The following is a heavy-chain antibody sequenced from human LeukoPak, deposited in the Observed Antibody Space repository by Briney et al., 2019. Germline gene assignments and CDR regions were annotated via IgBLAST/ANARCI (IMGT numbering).Heavy chain of an antibody. J-gene: IGHJ5*02. CDR1: GGSFSGYY. CDR2: INHSGST. D-gene: IGHD4-23*01. Sequence: SETLSLTCAVDGGSFSGYYWSWIRQPPGKGLEWIGEINHSGSTNYNPSLKSRVTISVDTSKNQFSLKLSSVTAADTAVYYCASRCGGNSDSCWFDPWGQGTLVTVSS. CDR3: ASRCGGNSDSCWFDP. V-gene: IGHV4-34*01.